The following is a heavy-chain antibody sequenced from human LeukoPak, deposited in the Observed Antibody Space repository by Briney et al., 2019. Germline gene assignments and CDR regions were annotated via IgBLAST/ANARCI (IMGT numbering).Heavy chain of an antibody. Sequence: GASVKVSCKASGYTFTSYATHWVRQAPGQRLEWMGWINAGNGNTKYSQKFQGRVTITRDTSASTAYMELSSLRSEDTAVYYCARDQGTRPGDYWGQGTLVTVSS. CDR3: ARDQGTRPGDY. V-gene: IGHV1-3*01. J-gene: IGHJ4*02. CDR1: GYTFTSYA. CDR2: INAGNGNT. D-gene: IGHD6-6*01.